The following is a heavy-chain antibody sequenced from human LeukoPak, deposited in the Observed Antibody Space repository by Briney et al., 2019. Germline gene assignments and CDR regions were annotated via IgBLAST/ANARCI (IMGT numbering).Heavy chain of an antibody. CDR3: AKAVDYGDFRNAFDI. V-gene: IGHV3-23*01. CDR1: RFTFSSYA. J-gene: IGHJ3*02. CDR2: ISGSGGAT. Sequence: PGGSLRLSCAPSRFTFSSYAMSWVRRAPEKGLEGVSAISGSGGATYHADSVKGRFIISRDNSKNTLYLQMNSLRAEDTAVYHCAKAVDYGDFRNAFDIWGQGTTVTVSS. D-gene: IGHD4-17*01.